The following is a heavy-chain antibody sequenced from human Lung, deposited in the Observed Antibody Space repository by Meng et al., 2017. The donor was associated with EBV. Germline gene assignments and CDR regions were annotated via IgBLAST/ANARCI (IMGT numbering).Heavy chain of an antibody. J-gene: IGHJ5*02. Sequence: QVELSEPGPGLVRPSETLSLTCTVSGDSISSSNWWSWVRQPPGKGLEWIGEIYHSGSTNYNPSLKSRVTISMDTSKNQFSLKLSSVTAADTAVYYCARERDTRWFDPWGRGTLVTVSS. CDR1: GDSISSSNW. V-gene: IGHV4-4*02. CDR3: ARERDTRWFDP. D-gene: IGHD5-18*01. CDR2: IYHSGST.